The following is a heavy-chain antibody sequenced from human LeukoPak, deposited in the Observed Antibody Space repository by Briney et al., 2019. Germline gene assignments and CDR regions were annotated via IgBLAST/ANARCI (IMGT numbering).Heavy chain of an antibody. J-gene: IGHJ4*02. V-gene: IGHV3-53*01. D-gene: IGHD6-19*01. CDR3: VASVAPDS. Sequence: PGGSLRLSCAASGFTVRSNSMSWVRQAPGKGLECVSIIYSGGSTYYTDSVKGRFTISRDNSKNTLYLQMNSLRAEDTAVYYCVASVAPDSWGQGTLVTVSS. CDR2: IYSGGST. CDR1: GFTVRSNS.